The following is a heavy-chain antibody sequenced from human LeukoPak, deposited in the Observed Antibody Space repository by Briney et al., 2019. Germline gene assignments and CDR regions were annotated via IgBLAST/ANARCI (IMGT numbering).Heavy chain of an antibody. J-gene: IGHJ4*02. D-gene: IGHD3-22*01. Sequence: PSETLSLTCTVSGGSISSGGYYWSWIRQHPGKGLEWIGYINYSGSTYYNPSLQSPTIISVDTSKDQFSLKVNSVTAADTAVYYCARAFDSSGYYYYFYFDYWGQGTLVTVSS. CDR2: INYSGST. CDR3: ARAFDSSGYYYYFYFDY. V-gene: IGHV4-31*01. CDR1: GGSISSGGYY.